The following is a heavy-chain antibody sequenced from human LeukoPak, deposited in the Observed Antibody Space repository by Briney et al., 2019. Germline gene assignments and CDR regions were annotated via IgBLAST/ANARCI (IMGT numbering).Heavy chain of an antibody. J-gene: IGHJ4*02. Sequence: SETLSLTCTVSGGSISSYYWSWIRQPAGKGLEWIGRIYTSGSTNHNPSLKSRVTMSVDKSKNQLSLKLSSVTAADTAMYYCARGAYHYGSGSYYFDYWGQGTLVTVSP. V-gene: IGHV4-4*07. CDR1: GGSISSYY. D-gene: IGHD3-10*01. CDR3: ARGAYHYGSGSYYFDY. CDR2: IYTSGST.